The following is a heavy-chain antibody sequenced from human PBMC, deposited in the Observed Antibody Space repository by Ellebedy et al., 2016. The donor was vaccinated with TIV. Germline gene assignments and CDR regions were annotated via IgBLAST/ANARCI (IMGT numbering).Heavy chain of an antibody. CDR2: IIPIFGTA. CDR1: GYSFTSYG. CDR3: ARGRGFGGVVAKTFYYYGMDV. Sequence: ASVKVSCKASGYSFTSYGISWVRQAPGQGLEWMGGIIPIFGTANYAQKFQGRVTITADESTSTAYMDLSSLRSEDTAVYYCARGRGFGGVVAKTFYYYGMDVWGQGTTVTVSS. D-gene: IGHD3-16*02. V-gene: IGHV1-69*13. J-gene: IGHJ6*02.